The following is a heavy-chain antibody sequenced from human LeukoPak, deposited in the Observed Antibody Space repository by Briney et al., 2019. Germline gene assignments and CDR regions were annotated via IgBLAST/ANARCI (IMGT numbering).Heavy chain of an antibody. J-gene: IGHJ4*02. CDR3: ASGGATMFDY. V-gene: IGHV1-8*01. CDR2: MNPNSGNT. CDR1: AYTFTSYD. D-gene: IGHD5-24*01. Sequence: GASVKVSCKASAYTFTSYDIHWVRQATGQGLEWMGWMNPNSGNTGYAQKFQGRVTMTTDTSISTAYMELSSLRCEDTAVYYCASGGATMFDYWGQGTPVTVSS.